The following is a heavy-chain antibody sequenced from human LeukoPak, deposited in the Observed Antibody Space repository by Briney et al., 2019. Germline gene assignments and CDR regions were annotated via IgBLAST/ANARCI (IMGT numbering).Heavy chain of an antibody. CDR3: ARSTNFSSGLGW. Sequence: ASVKVSCKASGYTFTGYYMHWVRQAPGQGLEWMGWINPNSGGTNYAQKFQGRVTVTRDTSISTAYMELSRLRSDDTAVYYCARSTNFSSGLGWWGQGTLVTVSS. V-gene: IGHV1-2*02. J-gene: IGHJ4*02. D-gene: IGHD6-19*01. CDR1: GYTFTGYY. CDR2: INPNSGGT.